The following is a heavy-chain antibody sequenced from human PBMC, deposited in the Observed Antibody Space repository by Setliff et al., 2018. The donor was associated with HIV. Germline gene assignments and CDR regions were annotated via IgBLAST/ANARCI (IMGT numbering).Heavy chain of an antibody. D-gene: IGHD5-18*01. Sequence: SETLSLTCSVSGGSFSGYYWSWIRQPPGKGLEWIGYIYIYNSGSTYYNPSLKSRVTISVDTSKNQFSLKLSSVTAADTAVYYCARRQQLWLLYAFDIWGQGTMVTVSS. CDR3: ARRQQLWLLYAFDI. CDR1: GGSFSGYY. J-gene: IGHJ3*02. V-gene: IGHV4-4*08. CDR2: IYIYNSGST.